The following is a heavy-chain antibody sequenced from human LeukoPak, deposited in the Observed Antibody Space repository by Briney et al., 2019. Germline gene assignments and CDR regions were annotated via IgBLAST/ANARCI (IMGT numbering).Heavy chain of an antibody. CDR1: GFTFSTYG. V-gene: IGHV3-30*02. Sequence: GGSLRLSCAASGFTFSTYGMHWVRQAPGKGLEWVAFMRYDGSEKYSTDSVKGRFTISRDNSKNTLYLRMNSLTAEDTAVYYCAKDRSYHYFDYWGQGTLVTVSS. CDR2: MRYDGSEK. D-gene: IGHD5-18*01. CDR3: AKDRSYHYFDY. J-gene: IGHJ4*02.